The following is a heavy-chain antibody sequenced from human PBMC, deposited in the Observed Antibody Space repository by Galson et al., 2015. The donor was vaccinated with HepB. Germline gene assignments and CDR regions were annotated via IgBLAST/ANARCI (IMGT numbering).Heavy chain of an antibody. CDR1: GFTFSSYG. V-gene: IGHV3-33*01. D-gene: IGHD3-10*01. J-gene: IGHJ4*02. Sequence: SLRLSCATSGFTFSSYGMHWVRQAPGKGLEWVAVIWYDGSNKYYADSVKGRFTISRDNSKNTLYLQMNSLRAEDTAVYYCARGVGPYYGSGSYYFDYWGQGTLVTVSS. CDR2: IWYDGSNK. CDR3: ARGVGPYYGSGSYYFDY.